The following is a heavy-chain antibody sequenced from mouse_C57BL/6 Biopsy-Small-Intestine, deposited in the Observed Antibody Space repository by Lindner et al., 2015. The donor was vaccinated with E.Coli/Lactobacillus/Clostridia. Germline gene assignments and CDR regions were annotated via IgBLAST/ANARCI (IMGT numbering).Heavy chain of an antibody. J-gene: IGHJ1*01. Sequence: SVKVSCKASGYTFTGYYIHWVRQAPGQGLEWLGRINPNSGVTNYSPKFRGRVTMTRDKSISTAYMDLSSLRSDDTAVYYCARLRDDGFVPYYYSGMDVWGQGTTVTVSS. CDR1: GYTFTGYY. CDR2: INPNSGVT. V-gene: IGHV1-53*01. D-gene: IGHD1-1*01. CDR3: ARLRDDGFVPYYYSGMDV.